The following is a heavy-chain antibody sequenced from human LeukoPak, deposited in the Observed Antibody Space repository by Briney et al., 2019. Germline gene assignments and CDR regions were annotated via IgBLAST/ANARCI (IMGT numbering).Heavy chain of an antibody. Sequence: KPSETLSFTCTVSGGSISTYYWSWIRQPPGKGLEWIGYISYTVTSNYNPSLKSRVTISVDTSKNQFSLKLSSVTAADTAVYYCARVGDWNDLVYWGQGTLVTVSS. V-gene: IGHV4-59*01. CDR2: ISYTVTS. D-gene: IGHD1-1*01. CDR3: ARVGDWNDLVY. CDR1: GGSISTYY. J-gene: IGHJ4*02.